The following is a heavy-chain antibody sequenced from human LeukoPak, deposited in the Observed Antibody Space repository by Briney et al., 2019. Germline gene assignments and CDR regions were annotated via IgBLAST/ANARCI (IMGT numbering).Heavy chain of an antibody. Sequence: SETLSLSCIVSGLSISNYYWSWIRQPPGKGLEWIGYIYHRGGTNYDPSLKSRVTISVDTSKNQFSLKLTSVTAADTAVYYCVRAEYYYESSGAYFFDYWGQGVLVTVSS. CDR1: GLSISNYY. V-gene: IGHV4-59*01. J-gene: IGHJ4*02. D-gene: IGHD3-22*01. CDR3: VRAEYYYESSGAYFFDY. CDR2: IYHRGGT.